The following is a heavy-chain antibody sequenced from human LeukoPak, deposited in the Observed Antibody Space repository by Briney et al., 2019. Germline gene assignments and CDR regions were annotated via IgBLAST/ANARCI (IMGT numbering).Heavy chain of an antibody. V-gene: IGHV4-59*01. CDR1: GGSISSYY. CDR2: IYYSGST. J-gene: IGHJ3*02. Sequence: SETLSLTCTVSGGSISSYYWGWIRQPPGKGLEWIGYIYYSGSTNYNPSLKSRVTISVDTSKNQFSLKLSSVTAADTAVYYCARDSENYDGTFDIWGQGTMVTVSS. D-gene: IGHD3-16*01. CDR3: ARDSENYDGTFDI.